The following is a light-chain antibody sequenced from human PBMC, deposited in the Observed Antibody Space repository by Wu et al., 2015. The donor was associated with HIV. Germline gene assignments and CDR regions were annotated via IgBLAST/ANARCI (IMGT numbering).Light chain of an antibody. V-gene: IGKV1-5*03. Sequence: DRSHHHLSGPVRXLVVVGLVSTRNHGKAPNLLIYKASTLEDGVPLRFRGSGSGTEFTLTITSLQPDDLATYYCQQYSSYSSYSFGQGTNLEIK. CDR2: KAS. CDR3: QQYSSYSSYS. CDR1: RXLVVV. J-gene: IGKJ2*03.